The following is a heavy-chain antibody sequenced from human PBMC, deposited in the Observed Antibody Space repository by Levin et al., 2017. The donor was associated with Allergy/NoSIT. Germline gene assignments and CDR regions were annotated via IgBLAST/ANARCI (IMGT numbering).Heavy chain of an antibody. CDR1: GFTFSSYG. J-gene: IGHJ4*02. CDR3: AKVSSQVAARPWWEAAAGISALDY. D-gene: IGHD6-13*01. V-gene: IGHV3-30*18. Sequence: GGSLRLSCAASGFTFSSYGMHWVRQAPGKGLEWVAVISYDGSNKYYADSVKGRFTISRDNSKNTLYLQMNSLRAEDTAVYYCAKVSSQVAARPWWEAAAGISALDYWGQGTLVTVSS. CDR2: ISYDGSNK.